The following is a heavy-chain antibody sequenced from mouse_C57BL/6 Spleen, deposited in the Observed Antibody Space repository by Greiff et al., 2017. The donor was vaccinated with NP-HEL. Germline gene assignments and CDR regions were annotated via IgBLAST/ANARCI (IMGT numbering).Heavy chain of an antibody. CDR2: FYPGSGSI. CDR1: GYTFTEYT. D-gene: IGHD2-1*01. V-gene: IGHV1-62-2*01. J-gene: IGHJ4*01. CDR3: ARGYGNYVYAMGS. Sequence: VQLQQSGAELVKPGASVKLSCKASGYTFTEYTIHWVKQRSGQGLEWIGWFYPGSGSIKYNEKFKDKATLTVDKSSSTAYMELRSLTSEDSAVYYCARGYGNYVYAMGSWGQGTSVTVSS.